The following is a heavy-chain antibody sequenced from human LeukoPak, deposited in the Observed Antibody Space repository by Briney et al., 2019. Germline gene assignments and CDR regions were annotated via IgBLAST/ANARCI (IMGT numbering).Heavy chain of an antibody. D-gene: IGHD6-13*01. CDR3: ARVGYGYSSSWYGFDY. CDR1: GYTFTSYY. J-gene: IGHJ4*02. CDR2: INPSGGST. Sequence: ASVKVSCKASGYTFTSYYMHWVRQAPGQGLEWMGIINPSGGSTSYAQKFQGRVTMTRDMSTSTVYMELSSLRAEDTAVYYCARVGYGYSSSWYGFDYWGQGTLVTVSS. V-gene: IGHV1-46*01.